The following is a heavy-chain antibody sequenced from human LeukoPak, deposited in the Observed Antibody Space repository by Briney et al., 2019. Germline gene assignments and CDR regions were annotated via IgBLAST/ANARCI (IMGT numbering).Heavy chain of an antibody. J-gene: IGHJ4*02. Sequence: PSETLSLTCTVSGGSISSYYWSWIRQPPGKGLEWIGYLYYSGSTNYNPSLKSRVTISVDTSKNQFSLKLSSVAAADTAVYYCARADYYGSGSYLQNFDYWGQGTLVTVSS. CDR1: GGSISSYY. D-gene: IGHD3-10*01. CDR2: LYYSGST. V-gene: IGHV4-59*01. CDR3: ARADYYGSGSYLQNFDY.